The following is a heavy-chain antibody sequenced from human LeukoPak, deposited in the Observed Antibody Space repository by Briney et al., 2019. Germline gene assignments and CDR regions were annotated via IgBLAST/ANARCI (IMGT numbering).Heavy chain of an antibody. CDR1: GFTFSTYG. CDR2: ISSSSSNI. J-gene: IGHJ4*02. CDR3: AKDRIMITFGGVMS. D-gene: IGHD3-16*01. V-gene: IGHV3-48*01. Sequence: GGSLRLSCAASGFTFSTYGMSWVRQAPGKGLEWISYISSSSSNIYYADSVEGRFTVSRDNSKNTLYLQMNSLRAEDTAVYYCAKDRIMITFGGVMSWGQGTLVTVSS.